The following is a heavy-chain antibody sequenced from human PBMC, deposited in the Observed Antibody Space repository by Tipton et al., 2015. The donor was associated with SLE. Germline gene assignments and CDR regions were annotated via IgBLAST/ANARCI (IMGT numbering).Heavy chain of an antibody. V-gene: IGHV4-59*12. CDR1: GGSISSYY. D-gene: IGHD6-19*01. Sequence: TLSLTCTVSGGSISSYYWSWIRQPPGKGLEWIGYIYYSGSTNYNPSLKSRVTISVDTSKNQFSLKLSPVTAADTAVYYCARGGIAVAGLWFDPWGQGTLVTVSS. CDR2: IYYSGST. CDR3: ARGGIAVAGLWFDP. J-gene: IGHJ5*02.